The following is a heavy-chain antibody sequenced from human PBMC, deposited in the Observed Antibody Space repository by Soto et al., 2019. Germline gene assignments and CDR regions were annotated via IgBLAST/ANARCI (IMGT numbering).Heavy chain of an antibody. V-gene: IGHV3-9*01. CDR1: GFTFDDYA. CDR2: ISWNSGSI. Sequence: EVQLVESGGGLVQPGRSLRLSCAASGFTFDDYAMHWVRQAPGKGMEWVSGISWNSGSIGYADSVKGRFTISRDNAKNSLYLQMNSLRAEDTALYYCAKDKGGSSPFDYWGQGTLVTVSS. J-gene: IGHJ4*02. D-gene: IGHD3-16*01. CDR3: AKDKGGSSPFDY.